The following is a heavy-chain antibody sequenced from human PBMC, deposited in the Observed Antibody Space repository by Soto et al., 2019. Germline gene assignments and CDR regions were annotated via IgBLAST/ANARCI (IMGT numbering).Heavy chain of an antibody. CDR2: IIPIFGTA. CDR3: ARDGRYCSSTSCYFSGMDV. D-gene: IGHD2-2*01. V-gene: IGHV1-69*13. Sequence: SAKVSCKASGGTLSNYAISWVRQAPGQGPEWMGGIIPIFGTANYAQKFQGRVTITADESTSTAYMELSSLRSEDTAVYYCARDGRYCSSTSCYFSGMDVWGQGTTVTVSS. J-gene: IGHJ6*02. CDR1: GGTLSNYA.